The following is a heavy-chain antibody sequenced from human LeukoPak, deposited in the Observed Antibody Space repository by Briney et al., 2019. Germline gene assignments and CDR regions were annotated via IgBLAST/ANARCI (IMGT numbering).Heavy chain of an antibody. CDR3: ARHEGPPHYYGSSGSGSDSFDI. CDR2: IYYSGST. J-gene: IGHJ3*02. CDR1: GGSISSGDYY. D-gene: IGHD3-22*01. Sequence: PSQTLSLTCTVSGGSISSGDYYWSWIRQPPGKGLEWIGYIYYSGSTYCNPSLKSRVTISVDTSKDQFSLKLSSVTAADTAVYYCARHEGPPHYYGSSGSGSDSFDIWGQGTMVTVSS. V-gene: IGHV4-30-4*08.